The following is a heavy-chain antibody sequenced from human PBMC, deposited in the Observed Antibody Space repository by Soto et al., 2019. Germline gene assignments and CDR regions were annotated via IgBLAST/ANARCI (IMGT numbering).Heavy chain of an antibody. D-gene: IGHD5-12*01. CDR1: GFTFSDYY. CDR2: ISSSSSYI. J-gene: IGHJ2*01. Sequence: GGSLRLSCAASGFTFSDYYMSWIRQAPGKGLEWVSYISSSSSYIYYADSVKGRFTISRDNAKNSLYLQMNSLRAEDTAVYYCARDQYSGYDFGNWYFDLWGRGTLVTVSS. V-gene: IGHV3-11*06. CDR3: ARDQYSGYDFGNWYFDL.